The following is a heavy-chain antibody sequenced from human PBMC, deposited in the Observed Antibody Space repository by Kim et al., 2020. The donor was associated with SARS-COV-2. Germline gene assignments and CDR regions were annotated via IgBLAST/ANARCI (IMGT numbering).Heavy chain of an antibody. CDR3: ARSYAFDI. V-gene: IGHV6-1*01. J-gene: IGHJ3*02. CDR2: KWYN. Sequence: KWYNDYSPSVKGQITLSPDTSKNHFSLQLNSVSPEDTAVYYCARSYAFDIWGPGTLVTVSS.